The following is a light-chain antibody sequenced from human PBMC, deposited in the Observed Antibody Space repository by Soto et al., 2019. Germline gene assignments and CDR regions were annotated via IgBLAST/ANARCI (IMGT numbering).Light chain of an antibody. CDR1: SSDVGAYNY. CDR2: DVN. Sequence: SVLTQPASVSGSPGQSITISCAGTSSDVGAYNYVSWYQHHPGKAPKLMIYDVNNRPSGDSNRFSGSKSGNTASLTISGLQAEDEADYYCSSWTSGATYVFGSGNKVTVL. V-gene: IGLV2-14*03. J-gene: IGLJ1*01. CDR3: SSWTSGATYV.